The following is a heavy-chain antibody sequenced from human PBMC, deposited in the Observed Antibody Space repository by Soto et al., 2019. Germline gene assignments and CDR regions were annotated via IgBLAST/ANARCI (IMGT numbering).Heavy chain of an antibody. J-gene: IGHJ5*02. CDR1: GGSISSGAYS. D-gene: IGHD3-22*01. CDR2: VSSTGST. Sequence: PSETLSLTCAVSGGSISSGAYSWSWIRQPPGKGLEWVGYVSSTGSTYYNPSLKSRVTLSLDTSTSQVSLSLTSVTAADAAVYFCARFSPPRKSYDSNPGWFDPWGQGIMVTV. CDR3: ARFSPPRKSYDSNPGWFDP. V-gene: IGHV4-61*08.